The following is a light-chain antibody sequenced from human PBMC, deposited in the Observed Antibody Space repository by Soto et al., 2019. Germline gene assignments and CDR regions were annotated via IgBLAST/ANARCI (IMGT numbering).Light chain of an antibody. V-gene: IGLV2-14*01. J-gene: IGLJ3*02. Sequence: TPPASVSGSLGPSITISCTGTSSDIGGYKYVSWYQHHPGKAPKIIIFEVSKRPSGVSDRFSGSNSGNTASLAMSWLQAEDEADDYWTSYSRYRVLVVVGGTKVTV. CDR3: TSYSRYRVLV. CDR1: SSDIGGYKY. CDR2: EVS.